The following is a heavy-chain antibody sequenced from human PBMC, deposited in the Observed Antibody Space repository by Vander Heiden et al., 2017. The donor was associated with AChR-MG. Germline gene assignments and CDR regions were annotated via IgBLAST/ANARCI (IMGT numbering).Heavy chain of an antibody. CDR1: GFNFSSYA. V-gene: IGHV3-23*01. CDR3: AKVCGGDCYWHYYYGMDV. D-gene: IGHD2-21*02. Sequence: EVQRLESGGGLVQPGGSLRRTCVASGFNFSSYAMSWVRQAPGKGLEWVSAISGSGGSTYYADSVKGRFTISRDNSKNTLYLQMNSLRAEDTAVYYCAKVCGGDCYWHYYYGMDVWGQGTTVTVSS. J-gene: IGHJ6*02. CDR2: ISGSGGST.